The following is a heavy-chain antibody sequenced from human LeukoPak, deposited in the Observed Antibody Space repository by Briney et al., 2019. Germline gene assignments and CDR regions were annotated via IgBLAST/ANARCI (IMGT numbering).Heavy chain of an antibody. CDR3: GKDSEYSSSSASLDY. CDR2: ISGSGGST. V-gene: IGHV3-23*01. CDR1: GFTFSSYA. J-gene: IGHJ4*02. D-gene: IGHD6-6*01. Sequence: GGSLRLSCAASGFTFSSYAMSWVRQAPGKGLEWVSAISGSGGSTYYADSVKGRFTISRDNSKNTLYLQMNSLRAEDTAVYYCGKDSEYSSSSASLDYWGQGTLVTVSS.